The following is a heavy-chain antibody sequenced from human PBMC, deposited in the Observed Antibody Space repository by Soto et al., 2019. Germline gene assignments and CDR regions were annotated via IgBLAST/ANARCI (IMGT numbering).Heavy chain of an antibody. D-gene: IGHD2-8*02. CDR2: MNPNIGNT. CDR1: GYTFTSYD. Sequence: QVQLVQSGAEVKKPGASVKVSCKASGYTFTSYDINWVRQATGQGLEWMGWMNPNIGNTGYEQKFQDRVTMTKNTSISTAYMELSSLRSEDTAVYYCARGLVTGDWFDPWGQGTLVTVSS. CDR3: ARGLVTGDWFDP. J-gene: IGHJ5*02. V-gene: IGHV1-8*01.